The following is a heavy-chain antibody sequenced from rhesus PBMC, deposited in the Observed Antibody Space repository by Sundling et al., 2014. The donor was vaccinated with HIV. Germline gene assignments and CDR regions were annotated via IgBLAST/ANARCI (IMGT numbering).Heavy chain of an antibody. Sequence: QVQLVQSGAEVKKPGSSVKVSCKASGYSFTDYYMHWVRQAPRQGLEWMGWINPYNGNTKYAQKFQGRVTMTRDTSTSTAYMELRSLRSEDTAVYYCARDRYELELRYYFDYWGQGVLVTVSS. J-gene: IGHJ4*01. V-gene: IGHV1S2*01. CDR3: ARDRYELELRYYFDY. D-gene: IGHD1-26*01. CDR1: GYSFTDYY. CDR2: INPYNGNT.